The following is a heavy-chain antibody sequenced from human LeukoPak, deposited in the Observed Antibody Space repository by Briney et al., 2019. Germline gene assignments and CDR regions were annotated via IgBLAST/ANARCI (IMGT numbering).Heavy chain of an antibody. CDR2: ISYDGSNK. Sequence: GGSLRLSCAASGFTFSSYAMHWVRQAPGKGLEWVAVISYDGSNKYYADSVKGRFTISRDNSKNTLYLQMNSLRAEDTAVYYCAREEDGYNYVDYWGQGTLVTVSS. CDR1: GFTFSSYA. D-gene: IGHD5-24*01. J-gene: IGHJ4*02. CDR3: AREEDGYNYVDY. V-gene: IGHV3-30-3*01.